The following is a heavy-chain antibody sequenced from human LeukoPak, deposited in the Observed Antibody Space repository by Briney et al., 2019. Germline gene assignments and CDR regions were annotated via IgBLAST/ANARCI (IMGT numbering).Heavy chain of an antibody. CDR1: GGSISSYY. D-gene: IGHD3-10*01. J-gene: IGHJ4*02. Sequence: SETLSLTCTVSGGSISSYYWSWIRQPPGKGLEWIGYIYYSGSTNYNPSLKSRVTISVDTSNNQFSLKLSSVTAADTAVCYCARATTGSGSYNPSIPDYWGQGTVVTVSS. CDR2: IYYSGST. V-gene: IGHV4-59*01. CDR3: ARATTGSGSYNPSIPDY.